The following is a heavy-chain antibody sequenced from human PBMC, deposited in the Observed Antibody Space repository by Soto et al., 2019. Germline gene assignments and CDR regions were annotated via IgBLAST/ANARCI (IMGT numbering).Heavy chain of an antibody. J-gene: IGHJ4*02. CDR2: INPNSGGT. V-gene: IGHV1-2*04. CDR1: GYTFTGYY. CDR3: ARAGYCTNGVCSSLDY. D-gene: IGHD2-8*01. Sequence: ASVKVSCKASGYTFTGYYMHWVRQAPGQGLEWMGWINPNSGGTNYAQKFQGWVTMTRDTSISTAYMELSRLRSDDTAVYYCARAGYCTNGVCSSLDYWGQGTLVTVSS.